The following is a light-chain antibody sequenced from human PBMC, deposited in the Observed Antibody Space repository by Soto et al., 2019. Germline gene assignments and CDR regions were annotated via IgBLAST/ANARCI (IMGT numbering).Light chain of an antibody. V-gene: IGKV1-5*03. CDR3: QQYHSYPRT. Sequence: DIQMTQSPSTLSASVGDRVTITCRASQSISSWLAWYQQKPGKAPKLLIYKASSVESGVPSRFSGSGSGTVFTLTICSLQPDDFATYYRQQYHSYPRTFGQGTKAEIK. CDR2: KAS. J-gene: IGKJ1*01. CDR1: QSISSW.